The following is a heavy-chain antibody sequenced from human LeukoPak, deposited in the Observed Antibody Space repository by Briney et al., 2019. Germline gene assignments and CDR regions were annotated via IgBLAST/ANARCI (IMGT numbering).Heavy chain of an antibody. J-gene: IGHJ4*02. CDR1: GFTFSNYG. V-gene: IGHV3-21*06. CDR2: ISSSRTSI. Sequence: GGSLRLSCIASGFTFSNYGMNWVRQVPGKGLEWVSYISSSRTSIAYADSVKGRFTISRDNAGNSLYLQMNSLRAEDTAIYYCARGGAARPDYWGQGVLVTVSS. D-gene: IGHD6-6*01. CDR3: ARGGAARPDY.